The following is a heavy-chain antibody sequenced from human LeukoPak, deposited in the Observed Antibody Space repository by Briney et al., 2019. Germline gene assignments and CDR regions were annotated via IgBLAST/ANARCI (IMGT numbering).Heavy chain of an antibody. CDR2: ISPNGGTK. J-gene: IGHJ4*02. D-gene: IGHD6-19*01. V-gene: IGHV3-48*03. Sequence: GGSLRLSCAASGFNFSDYEMNWVRQSPAKGLEWVSNISPNGGTKYYAGSVKGRFTISRDNAKNSLYLQMNSLRAEDTGVYFCSKLAVASADSWGQGTLVTVSS. CDR3: SKLAVASADS. CDR1: GFNFSDYE.